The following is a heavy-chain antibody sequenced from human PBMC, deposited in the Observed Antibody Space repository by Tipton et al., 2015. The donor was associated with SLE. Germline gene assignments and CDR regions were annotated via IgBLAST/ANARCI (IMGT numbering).Heavy chain of an antibody. CDR3: AKDPDYYGSGSPPDY. CDR2: IKQDGSEK. V-gene: IGHV3-7*01. CDR1: GFTFSSYW. J-gene: IGHJ4*02. Sequence: SLRLSCAASGFTFSSYWMSWVRQAPGKGLEWVANIKQDGSEKYYVDSVKGRFTISRDNAKNSLYLQMNSLRAEDTAVYYCAKDPDYYGSGSPPDYWGQGTLVTVSS. D-gene: IGHD3-10*01.